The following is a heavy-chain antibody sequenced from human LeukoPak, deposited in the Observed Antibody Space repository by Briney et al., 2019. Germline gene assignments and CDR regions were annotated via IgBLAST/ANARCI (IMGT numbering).Heavy chain of an antibody. V-gene: IGHV4-34*01. CDR3: ARGYDYVWGSYRYTENPFDY. CDR2: INHSGST. D-gene: IGHD3-16*02. J-gene: IGHJ4*02. CDR1: GGSFSGYY. Sequence: SETLSLTCAVYGGSFSGYYWSWIRQPPGKGLEWIGEINHSGSTNYNPSLKSRVTISVDTSKNQFSLKLSSVTAADTAVYYCARGYDYVWGSYRYTENPFDYWGQGTLVTVSS.